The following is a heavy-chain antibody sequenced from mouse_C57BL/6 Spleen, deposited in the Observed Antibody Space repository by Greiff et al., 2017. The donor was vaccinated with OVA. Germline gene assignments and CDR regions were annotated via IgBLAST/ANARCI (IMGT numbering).Heavy chain of an antibody. CDR1: GFTFSSYA. V-gene: IGHV5-4*01. D-gene: IGHD1-1*01. Sequence: DVKLVESGGGLVKPGGSLKLSCAASGFTFSSYAMSWVRQTPEKRLEWVATISDGGSYTYYPDNVKGRFTISRDNAKNNLYLQMSHLKSEDTAMYYCARDTVDAMDYWGQGTSVTVSS. CDR2: ISDGGSYT. J-gene: IGHJ4*01. CDR3: ARDTVDAMDY.